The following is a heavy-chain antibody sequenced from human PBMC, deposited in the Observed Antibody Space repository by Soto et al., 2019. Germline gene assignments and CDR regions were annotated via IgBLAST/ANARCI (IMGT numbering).Heavy chain of an antibody. CDR1: GFSLSTSGMC. J-gene: IGHJ5*02. Sequence: SGPTLVNPTQTLTLTCTFSGFSLSTSGMCVSWIRQPPGKALEWLALIDWDDDKYYSTSLKTRLTISKDTSKNQVVLTMTNMDPVDTATYYCARIQLRGDGYNYWFDPWGQGTLVTVSS. CDR3: ARIQLRGDGYNYWFDP. V-gene: IGHV2-70*01. D-gene: IGHD5-12*01. CDR2: IDWDDDK.